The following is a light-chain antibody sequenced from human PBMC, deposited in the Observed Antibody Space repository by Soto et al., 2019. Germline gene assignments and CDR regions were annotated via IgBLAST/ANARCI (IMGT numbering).Light chain of an antibody. CDR1: SSDVGAYNY. CDR3: SSKRDSSTLFV. CDR2: EVT. V-gene: IGLV2-14*01. J-gene: IGLJ1*01. Sequence: QSVLAQPASVSGSPGQSITIPCTVTSSDVGAYNYVSWYQHHPGKVPKLLIYEVTNLPSGVSDRFSGSKSGNTASLTISGLQAEDEADYYCSSKRDSSTLFVFGTGTKVTAL.